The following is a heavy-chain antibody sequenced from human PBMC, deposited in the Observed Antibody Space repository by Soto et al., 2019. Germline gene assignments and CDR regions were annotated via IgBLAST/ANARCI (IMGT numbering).Heavy chain of an antibody. V-gene: IGHV4-34*01. CDR1: GGSFSGYY. Sequence: SETLSLTCAVYGGSFSGYYWSWICQPPGKGLEWIGEINHSGSTNYNPSLKSRVTISIDRSKNQFSLKLSSVTAADTAVYYCARVPDYWGQGILVTVSS. D-gene: IGHD2-2*01. CDR3: ARVPDY. J-gene: IGHJ4*02. CDR2: INHSGST.